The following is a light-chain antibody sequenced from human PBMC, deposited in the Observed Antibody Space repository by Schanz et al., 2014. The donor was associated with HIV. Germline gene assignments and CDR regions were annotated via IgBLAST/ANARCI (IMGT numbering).Light chain of an antibody. CDR2: GNN. CDR1: NSNIGAGYD. Sequence: QSVLTQPPSVSGAPGQRVTISCTGSNSNIGAGYDVHWYQQLPGTAPKLLIYGNNNRPSGVPDRFSGSKSGTSATLAIIGLQSGDEAEYYCATWDATVSAVLFGGGTKLTVL. J-gene: IGLJ2*01. V-gene: IGLV1-40*01. CDR3: ATWDATVSAVL.